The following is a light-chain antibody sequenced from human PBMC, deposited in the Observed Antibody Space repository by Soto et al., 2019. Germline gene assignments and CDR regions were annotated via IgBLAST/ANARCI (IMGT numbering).Light chain of an antibody. CDR2: AAS. V-gene: IGKV1-6*01. CDR1: QDVGSD. CDR3: LQDNKYPWT. Sequence: AIQMTQSPSSLSASVGDRVTMTCRASQDVGSDLSWYQQRPGKAPKLLIYAASSLQSGVPSRFSGSGSGTDFTLTISSLQPEDFATYFCLQDNKYPWTFGQGTKVEIK. J-gene: IGKJ1*01.